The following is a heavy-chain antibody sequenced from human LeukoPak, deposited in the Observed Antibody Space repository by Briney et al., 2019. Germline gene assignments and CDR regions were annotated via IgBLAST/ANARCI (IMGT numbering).Heavy chain of an antibody. D-gene: IGHD5-24*01. CDR1: GFTFSSYS. Sequence: GGSLRLSCAASGFTFSSYSMNWVRQTPGKGLEWVALISHGGGKEHYAESVKGRFTISRDNSRNTVYLQMSSLRSDDTAIYYCAKTLDGLWPQFDFWGQGTLLTVSS. CDR2: ISHGGGKE. CDR3: AKTLDGLWPQFDF. J-gene: IGHJ4*02. V-gene: IGHV3-30*18.